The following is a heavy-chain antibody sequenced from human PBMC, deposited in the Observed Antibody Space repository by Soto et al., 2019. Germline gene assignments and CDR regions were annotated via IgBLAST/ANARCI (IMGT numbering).Heavy chain of an antibody. Sequence: ASVKVSCKASGYTFTGYYMHWVRQAPGQGLEWMGWINPNSGGTNYAQKFQGWVTMTRDTSISTAYMELSRLRSDDTAVYYCAKTPDYGDFLPGLYYYYGMDVWGQGTTVTVSS. CDR1: GYTFTGYY. CDR2: INPNSGGT. V-gene: IGHV1-2*04. CDR3: AKTPDYGDFLPGLYYYYGMDV. D-gene: IGHD4-17*01. J-gene: IGHJ6*02.